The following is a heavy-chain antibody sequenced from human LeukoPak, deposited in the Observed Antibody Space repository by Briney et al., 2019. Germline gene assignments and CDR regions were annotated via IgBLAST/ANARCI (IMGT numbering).Heavy chain of an antibody. J-gene: IGHJ4*02. D-gene: IGHD3-22*01. CDR2: IYPGDSDT. CDR1: GYSITSYW. CDR3: ARREYYYDSSGYYAYDY. Sequence: GESLKISCKGSGYSITSYWIGWVRQMPGKGLEWMGIIYPGDSDTRYSPSFQGQVTISADKSISTAYLQWSSLKASDTAMYYCARREYYYDSSGYYAYDYWGQGTLVTVSS. V-gene: IGHV5-51*01.